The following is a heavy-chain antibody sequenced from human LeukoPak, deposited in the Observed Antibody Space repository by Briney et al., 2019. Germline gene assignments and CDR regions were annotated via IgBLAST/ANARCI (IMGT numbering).Heavy chain of an antibody. J-gene: IGHJ3*02. CDR1: GFTFSSYG. Sequence: GRSLRLSCAASGFTFSSYGRHWVRQAPGKGLEWVAVISYDGGNKSYAESVKGRFTISRDNSKNTLYLQMNSLRAEDTALYYCAKDGYDILTGYHDAFDIWGQGTMVTVSS. D-gene: IGHD3-9*01. CDR2: ISYDGGNK. CDR3: AKDGYDILTGYHDAFDI. V-gene: IGHV3-30*18.